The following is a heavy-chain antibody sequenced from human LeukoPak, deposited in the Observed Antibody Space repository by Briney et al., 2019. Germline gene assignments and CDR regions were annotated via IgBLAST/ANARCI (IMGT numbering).Heavy chain of an antibody. CDR2: INHSGST. CDR1: GGSFSGYY. J-gene: IGHJ4*02. D-gene: IGHD6-19*01. V-gene: IGHV4-34*01. CDR3: ARVTDRDNSSGGY. Sequence: PSETLSLTCAVHGGSFSGYYWSWIRRPPGKGLEWIGEINHSGSTNYNPSLKSRVTISVDTSKNQFSLKLSSVTAADTAVYYCARVTDRDNSSGGYWGQGTLVTVSS.